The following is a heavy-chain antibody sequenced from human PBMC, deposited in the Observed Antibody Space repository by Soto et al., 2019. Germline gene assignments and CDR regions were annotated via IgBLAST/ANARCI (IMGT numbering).Heavy chain of an antibody. J-gene: IGHJ6*02. Sequence: GASVKVSCKASGYSFTDYHIHWVRQAPGQGLEWLGRINPKSGGTSTAQKFQGWVTMTTDTPISTASMELTRLASDDTAIYYCARGDSTDCSNGVCSFFYNQDMGVWGQGTTVTVFS. CDR3: ARGDSTDCSNGVCSFFYNQDMGV. D-gene: IGHD2-8*01. CDR1: GYSFTDYH. V-gene: IGHV1-2*04. CDR2: INPKSGGT.